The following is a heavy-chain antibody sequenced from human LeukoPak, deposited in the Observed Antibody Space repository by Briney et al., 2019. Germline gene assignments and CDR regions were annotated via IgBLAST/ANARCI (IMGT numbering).Heavy chain of an antibody. V-gene: IGHV3-30*02. J-gene: IGHJ4*02. CDR2: IRYDGSNK. CDR1: GFTFSSYA. Sequence: PGGSLRLSCAASGFTFSSYAMHWVRQAPGKGLEWVAFIRYDGSNKYYADSVKGRFTISRDNSKNTLYLQMNSLRAEDTAVYYCAKDYYDSTDYWGQGTLVTVSS. D-gene: IGHD3-22*01. CDR3: AKDYYDSTDY.